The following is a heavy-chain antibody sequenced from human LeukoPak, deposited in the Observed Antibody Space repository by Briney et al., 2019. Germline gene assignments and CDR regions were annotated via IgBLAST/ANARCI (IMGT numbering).Heavy chain of an antibody. CDR2: IYTSGST. V-gene: IGHV4-4*09. J-gene: IGHJ4*02. CDR1: GGSISSYY. Sequence: SETLSLTCTVSGGSISSYYWSWIRQPPGKGLEWIGYIYTSGSTNYNPSLKSRVTISVDTSKNQFSLKLSSVTAADTAVYYCARQPPDGPYDSSGYFDYWGQGTLVTVSS. D-gene: IGHD3-22*01. CDR3: ARQPPDGPYDSSGYFDY.